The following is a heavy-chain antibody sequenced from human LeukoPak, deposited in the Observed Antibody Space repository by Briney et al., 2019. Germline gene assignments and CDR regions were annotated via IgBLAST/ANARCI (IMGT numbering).Heavy chain of an antibody. Sequence: PSETLSLTFAVYGGSFSGYYWSWIRQPPGKELAGIGEINHSGSTNYNPSLKSRVTISVDTSKNQFSLKLSSVTAADTAVYCCARGQRVVPAAMCYFDYWGQGTLVTVSS. J-gene: IGHJ4*02. V-gene: IGHV4-34*01. CDR2: INHSGST. CDR1: GGSFSGYY. CDR3: ARGQRVVPAAMCYFDY. D-gene: IGHD2-2*01.